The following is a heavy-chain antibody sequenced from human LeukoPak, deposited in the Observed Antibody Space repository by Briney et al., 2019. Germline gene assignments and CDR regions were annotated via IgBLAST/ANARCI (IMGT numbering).Heavy chain of an antibody. J-gene: IGHJ4*02. Sequence: PGGSLRLSCAASGFTFSSYGMSWVRQAPGKGLEWVSAISGSGGSTYYADSVKGRFTISRDNSKNTLYLQMNSLRAEDTAVYYCAKGREYSGYDTPKFDYWGQGTLVTVSS. CDR1: GFTFSSYG. D-gene: IGHD5-12*01. CDR2: ISGSGGST. V-gene: IGHV3-23*01. CDR3: AKGREYSGYDTPKFDY.